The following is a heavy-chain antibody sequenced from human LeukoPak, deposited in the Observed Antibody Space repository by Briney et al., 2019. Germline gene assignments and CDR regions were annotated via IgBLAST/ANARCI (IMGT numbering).Heavy chain of an antibody. V-gene: IGHV3-23*01. CDR3: AGIVVPAAIYY. D-gene: IGHD2-2*01. CDR2: ISCSGGST. J-gene: IGHJ4*02. CDR1: GFTFSSYA. Sequence: AGSLRLSCAASGFTFSSYAMSWVRQAPGKGLEWVSAISCSGGSTYYADFVKGRFTISRDTSNNTLYLQMNRLRAQDRAVYYCAGIVVPAAIYYWGQGTVVTVSS.